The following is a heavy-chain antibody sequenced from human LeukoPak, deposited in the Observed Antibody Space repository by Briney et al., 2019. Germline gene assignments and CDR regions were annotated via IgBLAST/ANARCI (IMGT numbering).Heavy chain of an antibody. CDR3: ARGRGGTIIRGYLDS. V-gene: IGHV1-8*01. CDR2: VNTNSVGT. Sequence: ASVKVSCKASGYTFTNVDIMWVRQATGHGLECMGWVNTNSVGTGYGQKFQGRVSMTRDTSIGTAYMELSSLRSEDTAIYYCARGRGGTIIRGYLDSWGQGTLVSVSS. D-gene: IGHD3-10*01. J-gene: IGHJ4*02. CDR1: GYTFTNVD.